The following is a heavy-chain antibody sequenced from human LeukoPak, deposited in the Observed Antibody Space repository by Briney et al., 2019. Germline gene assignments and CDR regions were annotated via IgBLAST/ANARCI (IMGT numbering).Heavy chain of an antibody. J-gene: IGHJ4*02. V-gene: IGHV4-59*01. D-gene: IGHD6-19*01. CDR1: GGSFSGYY. Sequence: SETLSLTCAVYGGSFSGYYWSWIRQPPGKGLEWIGYIYYSGSTNYNPSLKSRVTISVDTSKNQFSLKLSSVAAADTAVYYCARERYSSGWYFDYWGQGTLVTVSS. CDR3: ARERYSSGWYFDY. CDR2: IYYSGST.